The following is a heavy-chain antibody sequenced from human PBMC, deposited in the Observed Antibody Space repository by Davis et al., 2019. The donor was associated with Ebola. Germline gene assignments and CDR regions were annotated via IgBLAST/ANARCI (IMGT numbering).Heavy chain of an antibody. CDR3: ARGGLGYCSSTSCYGQWGMDV. CDR1: GFTFSDYY. J-gene: IGHJ6*02. V-gene: IGHV3-11*04. Sequence: GESLKISCAASGFTFSDYYMSWIRQAPGKGLEWVSYISSSGSTIYYADSVKGRFTISRDNSKNTLYLQMNSLRAEDTAVYYCARGGLGYCSSTSCYGQWGMDVWGQGTTVTVSS. D-gene: IGHD2-2*01. CDR2: ISSSGSTI.